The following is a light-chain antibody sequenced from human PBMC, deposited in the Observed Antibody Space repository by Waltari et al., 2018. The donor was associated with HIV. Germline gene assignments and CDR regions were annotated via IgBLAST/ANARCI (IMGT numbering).Light chain of an antibody. Sequence: QSVLTQPPSASGTPGQRVTISCSGSSSNIGSNYVYWYQQLPGTAPKLLIYRNNQRPSGVPDRFSGSKSGTSASLAISGLRSEDEADYCCAAWDDSRKVFGGGTKLTVL. CDR1: SSNIGSNY. J-gene: IGLJ3*02. CDR2: RNN. V-gene: IGLV1-47*01. CDR3: AAWDDSRKV.